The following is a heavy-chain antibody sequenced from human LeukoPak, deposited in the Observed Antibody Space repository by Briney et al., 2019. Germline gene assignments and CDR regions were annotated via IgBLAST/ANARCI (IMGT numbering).Heavy chain of an antibody. CDR1: GFTVSSNY. CDR3: ARGSDYDSSGYYGLG. V-gene: IGHV3-53*01. D-gene: IGHD3-22*01. Sequence: GGSLRLSCAASGFTVSSNYMSWVRQAPGKGLEWVSVIYSGGSTYYADSVKGRFTNSRDNSKNTLYLQMNSLRAEDTAVYYCARGSDYDSSGYYGLGWGQGTLVTVSS. CDR2: IYSGGST. J-gene: IGHJ4*02.